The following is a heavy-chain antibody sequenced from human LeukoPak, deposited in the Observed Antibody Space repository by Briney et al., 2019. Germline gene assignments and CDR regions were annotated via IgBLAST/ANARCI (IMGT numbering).Heavy chain of an antibody. CDR2: IKQDGSEK. D-gene: IGHD2-15*01. J-gene: IGHJ3*02. CDR1: GFTFSNYW. CDR3: ARVRRVVAYDAFDI. V-gene: IGHV3-7*01. Sequence: GGSLRLSCVASGFTFSNYWMSWVRQAPGKGLEWVANIKQDGSEKYYVDSVKGRFTISRDNAKNTLYLQMNSLRAEDTAVYYCARVRRVVAYDAFDIWGQGTMVTVSS.